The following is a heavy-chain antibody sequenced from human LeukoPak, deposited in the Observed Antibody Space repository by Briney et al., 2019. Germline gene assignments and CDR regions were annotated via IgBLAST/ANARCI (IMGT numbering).Heavy chain of an antibody. CDR2: IYSGGST. CDR3: ARLDPHYYYGMDV. CDR1: GFTVSSNY. V-gene: IGHV3-53*01. J-gene: IGHJ6*02. Sequence: GGSLRLSCAASGFTVSSNYMSWVRQAPGKGLEWVSVIYSGGSTYCADSVKGRFTISRDNSKNTLYLQMNSLRAEDTAVYYCARLDPHYYYGMDVWGQGTTVTVSS.